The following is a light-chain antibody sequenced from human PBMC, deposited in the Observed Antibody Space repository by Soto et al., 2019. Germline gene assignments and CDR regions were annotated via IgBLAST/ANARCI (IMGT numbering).Light chain of an antibody. CDR1: SSDVGGYNY. Sequence: QSVLTQPRSVSGSPGQSVTISCTGSSSDVGGYNYDSWYQQQPGKAPKLLIYDVTIRTSGVSARFSGSKSGNTASLTISGLQAEDDADYFCCSYEGTYTSFVFGTGTKVTVL. CDR2: DVT. J-gene: IGLJ1*01. V-gene: IGLV2-11*01. CDR3: CSYEGTYTSFV.